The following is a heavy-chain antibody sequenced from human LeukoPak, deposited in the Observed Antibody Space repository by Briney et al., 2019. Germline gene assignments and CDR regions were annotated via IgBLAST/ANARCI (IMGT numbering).Heavy chain of an antibody. D-gene: IGHD5-18*01. V-gene: IGHV4-59*01. CDR2: IYYSGST. CDR3: AREGYSYGPFDY. Sequence: PSEILSLTCSVTVGSISIYDRSWIRQPPGKGLEWMGYIYYSGSTNYNPSLKSRVTISVDTSKNQFSLKLSSVTAADTAVYYCAREGYSYGPFDYWGQGTLVTVSS. J-gene: IGHJ4*02. CDR1: VGSISIYD.